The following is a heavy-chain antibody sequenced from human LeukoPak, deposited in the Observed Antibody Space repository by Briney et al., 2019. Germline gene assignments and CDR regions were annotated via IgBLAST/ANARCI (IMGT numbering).Heavy chain of an antibody. CDR1: AYPFSIYG. CDR3: ASYGNAWSLDH. Sequence: ASVKVSCKASAYPFSIYGISWVRQAPRQGLEWMGWISVHNGNTNYAQEFQGRVTMTTDTSTTTAYMELRSLKSDDTAVYYCASYGNAWSLDHWGQGTLVTVSS. V-gene: IGHV1-18*04. J-gene: IGHJ4*02. CDR2: ISVHNGNT. D-gene: IGHD6-19*01.